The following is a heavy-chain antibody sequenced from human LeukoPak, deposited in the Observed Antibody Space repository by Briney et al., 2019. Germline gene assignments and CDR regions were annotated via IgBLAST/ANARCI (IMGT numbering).Heavy chain of an antibody. V-gene: IGHV3-64D*06. Sequence: GGSLRLSCSASGFTFSSYAMHWVRQVPGKGLEYVSAISSNGGSTYYADSVKGRFTISRDNSKNTLYLQMSSLRAEDTAVYYCVKASDILGFDPWGQGTLVTVSS. CDR3: VKASDILGFDP. J-gene: IGHJ5*02. D-gene: IGHD3-9*01. CDR2: ISSNGGST. CDR1: GFTFSSYA.